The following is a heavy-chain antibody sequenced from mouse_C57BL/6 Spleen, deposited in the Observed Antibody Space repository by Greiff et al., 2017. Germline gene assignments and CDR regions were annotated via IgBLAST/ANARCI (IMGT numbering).Heavy chain of an antibody. D-gene: IGHD3-1*01. CDR1: GYAFSSSW. CDR2: IYPGDGDT. Sequence: VKLMESGPELVKPGASVKISCKASGYAFSSSWMNWVKQRPGKGLEWIGRIYPGDGDTNYNGKFKGKATLTADKSSSTAYMQLSSLTSEDSAVYFCAKRGLTRGGFDYWGQGTTLTVSS. J-gene: IGHJ2*01. V-gene: IGHV1-82*01. CDR3: AKRGLTRGGFDY.